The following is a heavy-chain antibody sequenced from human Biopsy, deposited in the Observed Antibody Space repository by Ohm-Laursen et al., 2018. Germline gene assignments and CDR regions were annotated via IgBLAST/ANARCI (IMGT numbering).Heavy chain of an antibody. V-gene: IGHV4-4*07. CDR3: ARGEYSSSIFDH. CDR1: GASITSYY. D-gene: IGHD6-6*01. J-gene: IGHJ4*02. Sequence: SETLSLTCTVSGASITSYYWSWIRQPAGQGLEWIGHTYKGGNTNHNPSLKSRVTMSVDTSKKQLSLKVRSVTAADTAVYYCARGEYSSSIFDHWGQGTLVTVSS. CDR2: TYKGGNT.